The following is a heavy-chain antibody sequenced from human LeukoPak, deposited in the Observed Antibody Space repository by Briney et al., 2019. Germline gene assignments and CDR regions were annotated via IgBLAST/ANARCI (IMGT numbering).Heavy chain of an antibody. D-gene: IGHD3-22*01. J-gene: IGHJ4*02. V-gene: IGHV4-4*07. CDR1: GGSISSYY. Sequence: PSETLSLTCTVSGGSISSYYWSWIRQPAGKGLEWIGRIYTSGSTNYNPSLKSRVTMSVDRSKNQFSLELSSVTAADTAVYYCARDRDYYGSSGIGDYWGQGTLVTVSS. CDR3: ARDRDYYGSSGIGDY. CDR2: IYTSGST.